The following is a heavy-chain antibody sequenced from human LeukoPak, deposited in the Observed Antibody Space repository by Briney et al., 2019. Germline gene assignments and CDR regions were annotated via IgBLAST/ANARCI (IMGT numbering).Heavy chain of an antibody. CDR1: GFIFSSYG. CDR3: AKDSRGGWSGYCDY. CDR2: IWHDGSAE. J-gene: IGHJ4*02. Sequence: GGSLRLSCAASGFIFSSYGMYGVRQAPGKGLEWVAVIWHDGSAEFYADSVKGRFTISRDDSKNTVYLQMNSLRVEDTALYYCAKDSRGGWSGYCDYWGQGILVTVSS. D-gene: IGHD2-2*03. V-gene: IGHV3-33*03.